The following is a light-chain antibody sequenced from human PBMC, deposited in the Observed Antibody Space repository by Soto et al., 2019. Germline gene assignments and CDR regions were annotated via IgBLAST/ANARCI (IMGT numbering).Light chain of an antibody. CDR3: QQASSFPLT. CDR2: SAS. Sequence: IPMTQSPSSVSASVGDTVTITCRASQGIGSWLAWYHQIPGKAPKLLIYSASSLQSGTPSRFTGRGSGAAFTLTITNRQPEDVGVYHCQQASSFPLTFGGGTKVEIK. CDR1: QGIGSW. V-gene: IGKV1-12*01. J-gene: IGKJ4*01.